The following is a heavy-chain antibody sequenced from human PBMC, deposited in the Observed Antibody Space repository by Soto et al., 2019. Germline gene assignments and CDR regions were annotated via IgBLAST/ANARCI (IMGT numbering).Heavy chain of an antibody. CDR3: ARDRTPYYDFWSGYWPRYYYYYGMDV. Sequence: VKVSCKASGYTFTSYGISWVRQAPGQGLEWMGWISAYNGNTNYAQKLQGRVTMTTDTSTSTAYMELRSLRSDDTAVYYCARDRTPYYDFWSGYWPRYYYYYGMDVWGQGTTVTVSS. V-gene: IGHV1-18*01. CDR1: GYTFTSYG. CDR2: ISAYNGNT. J-gene: IGHJ6*02. D-gene: IGHD3-3*01.